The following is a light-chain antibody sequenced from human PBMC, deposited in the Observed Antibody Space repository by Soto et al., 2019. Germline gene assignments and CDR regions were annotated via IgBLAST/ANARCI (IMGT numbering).Light chain of an antibody. CDR1: QSVSNY. Sequence: EVVLTQSPATLSLSPGERATLSCRTSQSVSNYLAWYQQKPGQAPRLLIYDASNRATGIPARFSGSGSGTDFTLTISRLEPQDSAMYYCQQYLISVTFGQGTRLEIK. CDR2: DAS. CDR3: QQYLISVT. V-gene: IGKV3-11*01. J-gene: IGKJ5*01.